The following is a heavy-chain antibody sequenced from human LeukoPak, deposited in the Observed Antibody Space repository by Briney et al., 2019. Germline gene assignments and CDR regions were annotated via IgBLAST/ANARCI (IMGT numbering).Heavy chain of an antibody. Sequence: ASVKVSRKAAGYTFSGFNIQCVRQAPGQGLEWMGWINPNSGGTNYAQKFQGRVTMTRDTSIGTAYMELSRLRSDDTAVYYSASSPCDCWICYPGPLFDYWGQGTLVTVSS. CDR1: GYTFSGFN. CDR3: ASSPCDCWICYPGPLFDY. D-gene: IGHD3-3*01. V-gene: IGHV1-2*02. CDR2: INPNSGGT. J-gene: IGHJ4*02.